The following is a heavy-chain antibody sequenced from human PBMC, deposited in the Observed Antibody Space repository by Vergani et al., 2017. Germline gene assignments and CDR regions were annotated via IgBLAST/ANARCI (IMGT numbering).Heavy chain of an antibody. D-gene: IGHD6-13*01. CDR3: ARRPYSSSWSYYYYYMDV. Sequence: VQLVESGGGLVKPGGSLRLSCAPSGFTFSDYYMSWIRQAPGKGLEWVANIKQDGSEKYYVDSVKGRFTISRDNAKNSLYLQMNSLRAEDTAVYYCARRPYSSSWSYYYYYMDVWGKGTTVTVSS. V-gene: IGHV3-7*01. CDR2: IKQDGSEK. CDR1: GFTFSDYY. J-gene: IGHJ6*03.